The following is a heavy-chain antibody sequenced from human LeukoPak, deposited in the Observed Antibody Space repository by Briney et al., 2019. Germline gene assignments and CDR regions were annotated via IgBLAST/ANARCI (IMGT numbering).Heavy chain of an antibody. CDR1: GFTFSSYG. CDR2: LYSNGNT. Sequence: GGSLRLSCAASGFTFSSYGMHWVRQAPGKGLEWVSTLYSNGNTYYADSVKGRFTISRDNSKNTLSLQMNSLRAEDTAVYYCARDYYDGSAYYSYYEYWGQGTLVTVSS. V-gene: IGHV3-53*01. D-gene: IGHD3-22*01. CDR3: ARDYYDGSAYYSYYEY. J-gene: IGHJ4*02.